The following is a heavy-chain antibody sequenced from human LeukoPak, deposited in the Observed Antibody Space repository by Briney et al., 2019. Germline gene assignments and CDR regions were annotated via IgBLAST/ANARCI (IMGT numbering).Heavy chain of an antibody. CDR2: INHSGST. V-gene: IGHV4-34*01. D-gene: IGHD6-19*01. J-gene: IGHJ4*02. Sequence: PSETLSFTCAVYGGSFSGYYWSWIRQPPGKGLEWIGEINHSGSTNYNPSLKSRVTISVDTSKNQFSLKLSSVTAADTAVYYCARMRSGWLTQWGQGTLVTVSS. CDR1: GGSFSGYY. CDR3: ARMRSGWLTQ.